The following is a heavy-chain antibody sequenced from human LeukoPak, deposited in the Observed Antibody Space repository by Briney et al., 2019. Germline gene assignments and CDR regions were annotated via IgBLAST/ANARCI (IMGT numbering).Heavy chain of an antibody. J-gene: IGHJ4*02. V-gene: IGHV3-48*03. Sequence: EGSLRLSCAASGFTFSSYEMNWVRQAPGKGLEWVSYISSSGSNIYYADSVKGRFTISRDNAKHSLYLQMNSLRAEDTAVYYCARVLRFLRYFDYWGQGTLVTVSS. D-gene: IGHD3-3*01. CDR2: ISSSGSNI. CDR1: GFTFSSYE. CDR3: ARVLRFLRYFDY.